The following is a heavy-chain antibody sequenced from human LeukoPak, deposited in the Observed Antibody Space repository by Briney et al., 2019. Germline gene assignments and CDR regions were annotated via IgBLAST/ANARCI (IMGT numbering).Heavy chain of an antibody. D-gene: IGHD3-10*01. J-gene: IGHJ4*02. CDR1: GFTFRKFS. CDR3: AKDLFDSGNYYEDPFDY. Sequence: GGSLRLSCAASGFTFRKFSMSWVRQAPGKGLEWVSGLSGDGHNTNYTDSVKGRFTISRDNAKNTLYLQMNSLRAEDTAVYYCAKDLFDSGNYYEDPFDYWGQGTLVTVSS. V-gene: IGHV3-23*01. CDR2: LSGDGHNT.